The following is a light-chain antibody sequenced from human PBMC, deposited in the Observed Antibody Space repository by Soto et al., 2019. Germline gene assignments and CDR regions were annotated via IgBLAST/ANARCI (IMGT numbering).Light chain of an antibody. CDR1: SSDVGGYNY. CDR2: EVS. V-gene: IGLV2-14*01. J-gene: IGLJ1*01. CDR3: SSYTSSSTSSYV. Sequence: QSALTQPASVSGSPGQSITISCTGTSSDVGGYNYVSWYQQHPGKAPKLMIYEVSNRPSGVSNRFSGSKSGNTASLTISGLQAEDEADYYCSSYTSSSTSSYVFGTGIKVTVL.